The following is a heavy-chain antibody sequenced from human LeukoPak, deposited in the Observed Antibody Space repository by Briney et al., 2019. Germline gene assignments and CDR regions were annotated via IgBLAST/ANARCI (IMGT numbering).Heavy chain of an antibody. CDR3: ARLPNYSDSGHYYYYFDY. CDR1: GYTFTSYY. Sequence: ASVKVPCKASGYTFTSYYMHWVRQAPGQGLEWMGIINPSDGDTSFAQKFQGRVSMTRDTSTSTVYMDLSSLRSEDTAVYYCARLPNYSDSGHYYYYFDYWGQGTLVTVSS. D-gene: IGHD3-22*01. J-gene: IGHJ4*02. CDR2: INPSDGDT. V-gene: IGHV1-46*01.